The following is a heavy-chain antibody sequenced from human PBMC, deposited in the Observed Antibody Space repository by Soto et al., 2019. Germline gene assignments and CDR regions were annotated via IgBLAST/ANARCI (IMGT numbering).Heavy chain of an antibody. D-gene: IGHD2-15*01. CDR2: IIPIFGTA. CDR1: GGTFSSYA. CDR3: ARGGVATSLGYFDY. V-gene: IGHV1-69*01. J-gene: IGHJ4*02. Sequence: QVQLVQSGAEVKKPGSSVKVSCKSSGGTFSSYAISWVRQAPGQGLEWMGGIIPIFGTANYAQKFQGRVTITAYESTSTDYMELSILRSEDTAVYYCARGGVATSLGYFDYWGQGTLVTGSS.